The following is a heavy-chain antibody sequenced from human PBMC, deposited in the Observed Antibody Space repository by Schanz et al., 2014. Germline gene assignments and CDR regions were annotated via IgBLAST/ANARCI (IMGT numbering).Heavy chain of an antibody. Sequence: QVQLQQWGPGLVKPSQTLSLTCTVSGGSIRSGTYYWSWIRQPAGKALEWVGRVFPNGITNYNPSLKSRVTISRDTSKTQFSGSLTSLTAADTAVYYCARDTTWRLDLWGRGTLVTVSS. V-gene: IGHV4-61*02. D-gene: IGHD1-1*01. CDR3: ARDTTWRLDL. J-gene: IGHJ2*01. CDR2: VFPNGIT. CDR1: GGSIRSGTYY.